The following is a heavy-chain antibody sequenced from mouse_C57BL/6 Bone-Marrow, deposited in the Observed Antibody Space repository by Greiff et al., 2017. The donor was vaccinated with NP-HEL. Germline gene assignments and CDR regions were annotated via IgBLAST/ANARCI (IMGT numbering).Heavy chain of an antibody. J-gene: IGHJ3*01. D-gene: IGHD1-1*01. V-gene: IGHV1-69*01. CDR1: GYTFTSYW. CDR2: IDPSDSYT. Sequence: QVQLQQPGAELVMPGASVKLSCKASGYTFTSYWMHWVKQRPGQGLEWIGEIDPSDSYTNYNQKFKGKSTLTVDKSSSTAYMQLSSLTSEDSAVYYCARDYYYDSFAYWGQGTLVTVSA. CDR3: ARDYYYDSFAY.